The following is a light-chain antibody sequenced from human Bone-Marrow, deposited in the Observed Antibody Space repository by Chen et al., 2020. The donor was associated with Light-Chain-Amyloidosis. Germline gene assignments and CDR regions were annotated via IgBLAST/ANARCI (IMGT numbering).Light chain of an antibody. CDR2: EGS. CDR3: CSYAGGYTYV. J-gene: IGLJ1*01. Sequence: QSALPQPASVPGSPGPSLPISCTGTNSDVGRNNLVSWYQHHPGKAPKVTIYEGSKRPSGVSNRFSGSKSGTTASLTISGLQTEDEADYYCCSYAGGYTYVFGTGTKVTVL. CDR1: NSDVGRNNL. V-gene: IGLV2-23*01.